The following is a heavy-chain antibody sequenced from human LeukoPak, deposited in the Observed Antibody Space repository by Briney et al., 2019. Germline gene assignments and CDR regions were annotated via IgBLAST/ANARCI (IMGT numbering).Heavy chain of an antibody. V-gene: IGHV1-8*03. D-gene: IGHD2-2*02. Sequence: ASVKVSCKASGGTFNRYAISWVRQAPGQGLEWMGWMNPNSGNTGYAQKFQGRVTITRNTSISTAYMELSSLRSEDTAVYYCARGIGYCSSTSCYRGTGFDPWGQGTLVTVSS. CDR3: ARGIGYCSSTSCYRGTGFDP. CDR2: MNPNSGNT. J-gene: IGHJ5*02. CDR1: GGTFNRYA.